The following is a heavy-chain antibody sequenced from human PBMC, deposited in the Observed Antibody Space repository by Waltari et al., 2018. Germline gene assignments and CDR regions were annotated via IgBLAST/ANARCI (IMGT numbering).Heavy chain of an antibody. J-gene: IGHJ4*02. D-gene: IGHD5-12*01. V-gene: IGHV1-69*01. CDR3: ARSPGERWLQMFFDY. CDR1: GGSFRGYA. CDR2: IIPIFRTP. Sequence: QVQLAQSGAAVKKPGSSLKVSCTASGGSFRGYAISLVRQVPGQGLEWMGGIIPIFRTPNYAQKFLDRVTITAEESTNTVYMELRSLRPEDTAVYYCARSPGERWLQMFFDYWGQGTLVTVSS.